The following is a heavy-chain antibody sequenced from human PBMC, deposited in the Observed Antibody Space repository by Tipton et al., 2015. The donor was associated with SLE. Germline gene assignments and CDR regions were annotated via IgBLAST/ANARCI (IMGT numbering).Heavy chain of an antibody. CDR2: FYSGGGT. Sequence: TLSLTCTVSGGSVSSSAFHWGWVRRPPGKGLEWIGYFYSGGGTYYNPSLRSRVAILKDTSKSQFSLKLNSVTAADTAVYYCARIPTYSDYDRPMIDNAFDIWGQGTMVTVSS. V-gene: IGHV4-39*07. D-gene: IGHD5-12*01. J-gene: IGHJ3*02. CDR3: ARIPTYSDYDRPMIDNAFDI. CDR1: GGSVSSSAFH.